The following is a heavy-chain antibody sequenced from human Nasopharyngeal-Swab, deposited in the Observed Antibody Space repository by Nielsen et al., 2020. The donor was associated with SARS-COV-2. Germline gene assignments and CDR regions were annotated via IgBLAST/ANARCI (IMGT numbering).Heavy chain of an antibody. D-gene: IGHD3-3*01. CDR3: ARRNLYYDFWSGYCYYFDY. J-gene: IGHJ4*02. V-gene: IGHV3-7*01. CDR1: GFTFSSYW. Sequence: GESLKISCAASGFTFSSYWMSWVRQAPGKGLEWVANIKQDGSEKYYVDSVKGRFTISRDNAKNSLYLQMNSLRAEDTAVYYCARRNLYYDFWSGYCYYFDYWGQGALVTVSS. CDR2: IKQDGSEK.